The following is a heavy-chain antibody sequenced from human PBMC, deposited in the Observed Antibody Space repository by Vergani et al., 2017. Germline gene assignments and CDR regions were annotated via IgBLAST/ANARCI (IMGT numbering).Heavy chain of an antibody. V-gene: IGHV3-7*01. CDR3: ARGVGAA. CDR2: IKQDGSEK. Sequence: DVQLLQSGGDLVQPGGSLRLSCAASGFMFSNYWMNWVRQAPGKGLEWVANIKQDGSEKYYVDSVKGRFTISRDNAKNSLYLQMNSLRAEDTAVYYCARGVGAAWGQGTLVTVSS. CDR1: GFMFSNYW. D-gene: IGHD6-13*01. J-gene: IGHJ4*02.